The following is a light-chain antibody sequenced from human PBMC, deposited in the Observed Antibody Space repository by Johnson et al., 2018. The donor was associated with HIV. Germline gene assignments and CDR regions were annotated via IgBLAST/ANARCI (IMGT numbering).Light chain of an antibody. CDR3: GTWDSSLSGV. Sequence: QSVLTQPPSVSAAPGQKVTISCSGSSSTIGTNYVSWYQQLPGTAPKLLIYDNNKRPSGIPDRFSGSKSGTSATLGITGLQTGDEANYYCGTWDSSLSGVFGTGTKVTVL. J-gene: IGLJ1*01. CDR1: SSTIGTNY. CDR2: DNN. V-gene: IGLV1-51*01.